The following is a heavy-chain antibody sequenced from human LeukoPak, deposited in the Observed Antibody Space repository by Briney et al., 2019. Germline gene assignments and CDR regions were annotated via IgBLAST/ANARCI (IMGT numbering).Heavy chain of an antibody. CDR3: AKDLEVAALYGMDV. V-gene: IGHV3-23*01. Sequence: GGSLRLSCAASGFTFSSYAMSWVRQAPGKGLEWVSAISGSGGSTYYADSVKDRFTISRDNSKNTLYLQMNSLRAEDTAVYYCAKDLEVAALYGMDVWGQGTTVTVSS. D-gene: IGHD2-15*01. J-gene: IGHJ6*02. CDR2: ISGSGGST. CDR1: GFTFSSYA.